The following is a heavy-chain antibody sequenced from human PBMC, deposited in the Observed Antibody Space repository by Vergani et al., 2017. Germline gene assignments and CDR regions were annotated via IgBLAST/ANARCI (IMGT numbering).Heavy chain of an antibody. CDR3: ARHPTYYSDNRGTDWFDP. CDR2: IYYGGRT. D-gene: IGHD3-22*01. CDR1: GGSISTSDYY. Sequence: HLQLQESGPGLVKTSETLSFTCTVSGGSISTSDYYWGWIRQPPGKGREWFGSIYYGGRTYYNPSLKSRAIVAIDTSKKQFSLKLTSVTAADTAIYHCARHPTYYSDNRGTDWFDPWGQGTLVTVSS. V-gene: IGHV4-39*01. J-gene: IGHJ5*02.